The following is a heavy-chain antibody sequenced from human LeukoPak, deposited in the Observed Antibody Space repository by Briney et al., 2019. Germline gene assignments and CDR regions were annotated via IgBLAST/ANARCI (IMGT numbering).Heavy chain of an antibody. CDR1: GGSINSGDYY. D-gene: IGHD2-21*01. V-gene: IGHV4-30-4*01. Sequence: SETLSLTCTVSGGSINSGDYYWSWIRQPPGTGLEWIGYIYYTGTTYYNPSLKSRVTISVDTSKNQFSLKLSSVTAADTAVYYCARCGSRTFDYWGQGTLVTVSS. CDR3: ARCGSRTFDY. CDR2: IYYTGTT. J-gene: IGHJ4*02.